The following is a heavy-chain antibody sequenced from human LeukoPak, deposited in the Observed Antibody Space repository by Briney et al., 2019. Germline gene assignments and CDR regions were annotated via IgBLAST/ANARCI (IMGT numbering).Heavy chain of an antibody. V-gene: IGHV4-39*01. D-gene: IGHD6-13*01. J-gene: IGHJ4*02. CDR1: GGSISSSSYY. CDR2: IYYSGST. CDR3: ARPEWESSSWYAGY. Sequence: PSESLSLTCTVSGGSISSSSYYWGWIRQPPGKGLEWIGSIYYSGSTYYNPSLKSRVTISVDTSKNQFSLKLSSVTAADTAVYYCARPEWESSSWYAGYWGQGTLVTVSS.